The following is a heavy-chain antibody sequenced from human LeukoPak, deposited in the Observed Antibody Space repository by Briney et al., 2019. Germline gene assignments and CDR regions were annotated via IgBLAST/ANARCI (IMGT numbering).Heavy chain of an antibody. CDR1: GFTFRSFW. V-gene: IGHV3-7*01. D-gene: IGHD3-22*01. J-gene: IGHJ6*03. Sequence: GGSLRLSCAASGFTFRSFWMSLVRQAPGKGPGGVANIKQEGSEKYYVDSVKGRFTISRDNAKNSLYLQMNSLRAEDTAVYYCARDYYDSSGYYYRYYYYMDVWGKGTTVTISS. CDR3: ARDYYDSSGYYYRYYYYMDV. CDR2: IKQEGSEK.